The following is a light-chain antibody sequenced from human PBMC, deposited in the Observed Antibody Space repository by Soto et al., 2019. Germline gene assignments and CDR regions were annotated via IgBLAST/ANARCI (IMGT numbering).Light chain of an antibody. Sequence: EIVLTQSPGTLSLSPGEGATVSCRANQSVSSYLAWYQQKPGQAPRLLIYDASNRATGIPARFSGSGSGTDFTLTISSLEPEDFAVYYCQQRSNWPLTFGGGTKVDI. CDR2: DAS. V-gene: IGKV3-11*01. CDR3: QQRSNWPLT. J-gene: IGKJ4*01. CDR1: QSVSSY.